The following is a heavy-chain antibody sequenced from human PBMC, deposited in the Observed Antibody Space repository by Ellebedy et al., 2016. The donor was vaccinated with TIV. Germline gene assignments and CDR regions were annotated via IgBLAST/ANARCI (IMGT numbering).Heavy chain of an antibody. CDR1: GFTFGDYA. V-gene: IGHV3-23*03. D-gene: IGHD3-10*01. CDR2: VYSDGTA. J-gene: IGHJ3*01. CDR3: AARRGGSSDR. Sequence: GESLKISXTASGFTFGDYAMSWFRQAPGQGLEWVSLVYSDGTAHYSDSVKGRFTISRDRSNNRLYLQMRRLRVEDTAVYYCAARRGGSSDRWGQGTMVTVSS.